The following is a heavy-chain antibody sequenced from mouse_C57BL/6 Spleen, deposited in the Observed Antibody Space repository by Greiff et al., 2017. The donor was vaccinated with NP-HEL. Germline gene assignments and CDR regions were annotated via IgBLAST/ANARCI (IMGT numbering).Heavy chain of an antibody. CDR2: ISSGGSYT. J-gene: IGHJ2*01. Sequence: EVQGVESGGDLVKPGGSLKLSCAASGFTFSSYGMSWVRQTPDKRLEWVATISSGGSYTYYPDSVKGRFTISRDNAKNTLYLQMSSLKSEDTAMYYCARLITTVVATGDYFDYWGQGTTLTVSS. D-gene: IGHD1-1*01. CDR3: ARLITTVVATGDYFDY. CDR1: GFTFSSYG. V-gene: IGHV5-6*01.